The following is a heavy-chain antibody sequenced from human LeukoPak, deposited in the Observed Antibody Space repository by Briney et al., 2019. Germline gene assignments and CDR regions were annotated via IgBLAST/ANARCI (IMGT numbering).Heavy chain of an antibody. Sequence: PSETLSLTCAVYGGSFSGYYWSWIRQPPGKGLEWIGEINHSGSTNYNPSLKSRVTISVDTSKNQFSLKLSSVTAADTAVYYCARGRPGDIVVVPAAIAALYFDYWGQGTLVTVSS. J-gene: IGHJ4*02. CDR3: ARGRPGDIVVVPAAIAALYFDY. V-gene: IGHV4-34*01. CDR2: INHSGST. D-gene: IGHD2-2*01. CDR1: GGSFSGYY.